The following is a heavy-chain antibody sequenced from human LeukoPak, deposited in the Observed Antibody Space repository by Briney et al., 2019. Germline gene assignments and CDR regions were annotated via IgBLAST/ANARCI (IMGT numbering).Heavy chain of an antibody. CDR2: ISSSGSTI. CDR3: ARLPYSSYAGYYFDY. V-gene: IGHV3-11*04. D-gene: IGHD6-6*01. J-gene: IGHJ4*02. CDR1: GFTFSDYY. Sequence: GGSLRLSCAASGFTFSDYYMSWIRQAPGKGLEWVSYISSSGSTIYYADSVKGRFTISRDNAKNSLYLQMNSLRAEDTAVYYCARLPYSSYAGYYFDYWGQGTLVTVSS.